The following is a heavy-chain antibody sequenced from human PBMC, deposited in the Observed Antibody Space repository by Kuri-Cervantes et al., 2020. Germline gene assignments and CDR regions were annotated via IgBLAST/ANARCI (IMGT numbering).Heavy chain of an antibody. CDR1: GDSISSGDYY. V-gene: IGHV4-30-4*08. J-gene: IGHJ3*01. D-gene: IGHD4-23*01. CDR2: IYYSGRT. Sequence: SETLSLTCSVFGDSISSGDYYWTWIRQPPGKGLEWIGYIYYSGRTYSNPSLQSRVTISVDTSKNQFSLKVTSVTAADTAVYFCAREGLTTVAPSDGFDVWGQGTLVTVSS. CDR3: AREGLTTVAPSDGFDV.